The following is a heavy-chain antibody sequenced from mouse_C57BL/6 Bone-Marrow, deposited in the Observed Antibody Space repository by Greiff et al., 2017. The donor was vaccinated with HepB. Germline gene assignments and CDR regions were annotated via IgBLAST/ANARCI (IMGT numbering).Heavy chain of an antibody. D-gene: IGHD1-1*01. CDR3: TRAHGSSRYWYFDV. Sequence: VQLQQSGAELVRPGASVTLSCKASGYTFTDYEMHWVKQTPVHGLEWIGAIDPETGGTAYNQKFKGKAILTADKSSSTAYMELRSLTSEDSAVYYCTRAHGSSRYWYFDVWGTGTTVTVSS. CDR1: GYTFTDYE. CDR2: IDPETGGT. V-gene: IGHV1-15*01. J-gene: IGHJ1*03.